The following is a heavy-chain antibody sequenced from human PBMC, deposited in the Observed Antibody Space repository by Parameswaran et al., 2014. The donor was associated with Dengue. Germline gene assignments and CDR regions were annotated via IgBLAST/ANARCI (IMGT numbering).Heavy chain of an antibody. V-gene: IGHV4-34*01. Sequence: PGKGLEWIGEINHMEAPTTTRPSKSRVTISVDTSKNQFSLKLSSVTAADTAVYYCARGRVGYCSGGSCLKRNYYYYYGMDVWGQGTTVTVSS. J-gene: IGHJ6*02. CDR2: INHMEAP. D-gene: IGHD2-15*01. CDR3: ARGRVGYCSGGSCLKRNYYYYYGMDV.